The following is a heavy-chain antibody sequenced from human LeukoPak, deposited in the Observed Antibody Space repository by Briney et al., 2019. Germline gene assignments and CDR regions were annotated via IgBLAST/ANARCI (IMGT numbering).Heavy chain of an antibody. V-gene: IGHV1-46*01. D-gene: IGHD6-19*01. CDR3: ARDRKTDEDSSGWYDY. Sequence: ASVKVSCKASGYTFTNYYMHWVRQAPGQGLEWMGIINPSGGGTSYAQKFQGRLTMTRDTSISTAYMELSRLRSDDTAVYYCARDRKTDEDSSGWYDYWGQGTLVTVSS. J-gene: IGHJ4*02. CDR1: GYTFTNYY. CDR2: INPSGGGT.